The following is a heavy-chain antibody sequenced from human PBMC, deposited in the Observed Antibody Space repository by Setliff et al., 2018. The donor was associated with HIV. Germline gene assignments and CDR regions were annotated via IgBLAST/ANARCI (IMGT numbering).Heavy chain of an antibody. CDR1: GFNFSDDY. CDR3: TRGRKELLFSRRDTGFDY. D-gene: IGHD1-7*01. Sequence: GGSLRLSCVVSGFNFSDDYMSWIRQAPGKGLEWVSYISSSGSSGYMYYADSVKGRFTISRDNAKNSLYLQMNSLRTEDTGVYYCTRGRKELLFSRRDTGFDYWGQGTLVTVSS. CDR2: ISSSGSSGYM. V-gene: IGHV3-11*04. J-gene: IGHJ4*02.